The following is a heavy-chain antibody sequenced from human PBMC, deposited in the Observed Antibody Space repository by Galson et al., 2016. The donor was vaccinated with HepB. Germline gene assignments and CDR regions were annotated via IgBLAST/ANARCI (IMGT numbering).Heavy chain of an antibody. CDR3: AREKVALHNWFDT. CDR2: INPNSGGT. D-gene: IGHD2-15*01. CDR1: GYTFTGYN. J-gene: IGHJ5*02. V-gene: IGHV1-2*06. Sequence: SVKVSCKASGYTFTGYNIHWVRQAPGRGLEWVGRINPNSGGTEYTEKFQVRVTMTRDTSISTVYMELSRLRSDDTAVYYCAREKVALHNWFDTWGQGTLVTVSS.